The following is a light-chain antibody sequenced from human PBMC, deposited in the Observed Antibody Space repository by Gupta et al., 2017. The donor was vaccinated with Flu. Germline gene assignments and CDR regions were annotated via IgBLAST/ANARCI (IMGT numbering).Light chain of an antibody. Sequence: EIVLTQSPATLSLSPVERATLSCRASQSVSSYLAWYQQNPGQAPRLLIYDAYIRATGIKARFSGSGGGTDFTLTIISREPEDFAVYYCQQRNNGRPLITFGGGTKVEIK. V-gene: IGKV3-11*01. CDR2: DAY. CDR3: QQRNNGRPLIT. CDR1: QSVSSY. J-gene: IGKJ4*01.